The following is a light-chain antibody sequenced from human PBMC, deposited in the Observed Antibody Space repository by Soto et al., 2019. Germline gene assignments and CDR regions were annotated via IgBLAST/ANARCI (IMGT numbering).Light chain of an antibody. CDR2: SNN. CDR1: SSNIKTNG. CDR3: ATWADSLNGLI. J-gene: IGLJ2*01. Sequence: QSVLTQPPSASGTPGQRVTISCSGGSSNIKTNGVSWYQQVPGAAPKLLIYSNNQRPSGAPDRFSGSKSGTSASLAISGLQSEDEATYHCATWADSLNGLIFGGGTKLTVL. V-gene: IGLV1-44*01.